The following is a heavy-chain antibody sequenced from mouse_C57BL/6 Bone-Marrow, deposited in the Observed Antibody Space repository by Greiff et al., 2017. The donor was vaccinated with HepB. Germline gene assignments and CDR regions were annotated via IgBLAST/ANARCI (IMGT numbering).Heavy chain of an antibody. D-gene: IGHD1-1*01. CDR1: GYSITSGYY. J-gene: IGHJ4*01. V-gene: IGHV3-6*01. CDR3: ARRGSSSAMDY. CDR2: ISYDGSN. Sequence: EVKLMESGPGLVKPSQSLSLTCSVTGYSITSGYYWNWIRQFPGNKLEWMGYISYDGSNNYNPSLKNRISITRDTSKNQFFLKLNSVTTEDTATYYCARRGSSSAMDYWGQGTSVTVSS.